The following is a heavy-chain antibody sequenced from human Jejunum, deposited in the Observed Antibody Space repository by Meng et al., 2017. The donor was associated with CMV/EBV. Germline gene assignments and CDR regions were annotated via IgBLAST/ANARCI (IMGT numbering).Heavy chain of an antibody. CDR1: GYTFTDNV. V-gene: IGHV1-2*02. CDR2: LTPRTGGT. CDR3: ARHGNYLDV. J-gene: IGHJ6*02. D-gene: IGHD3-3*01. Sequence: SCKASGYTFTDNVSHWVRQAPGQGLEWMGWLTPRTGGTFYAQNFQGRVTMTGDTSISTVYMELRRLTSDDTAVYYCARHGNYLDVWGQGTTVTVSS.